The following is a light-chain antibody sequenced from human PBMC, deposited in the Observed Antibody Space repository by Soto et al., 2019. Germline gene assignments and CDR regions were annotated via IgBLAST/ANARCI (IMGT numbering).Light chain of an antibody. CDR3: HQYNNWLWT. V-gene: IGKV3-15*01. J-gene: IGKJ1*01. CDR2: GTS. CDR1: QSVSSN. Sequence: EIVMTQSPATLSVSPGERVNLSCRASQSVSSNLAWYQQKPGQTPRLLIFGTSTRATGIPARFSGSGSGTEFTLTISSLQSEDFAVYYCHQYNNWLWTFGQGTKVEMK.